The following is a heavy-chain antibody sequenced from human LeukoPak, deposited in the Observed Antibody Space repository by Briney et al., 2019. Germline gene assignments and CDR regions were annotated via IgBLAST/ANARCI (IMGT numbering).Heavy chain of an antibody. CDR2: IYYSGST. Sequence: ASETLSLTCSVSGGSISTGHYWNWIRQRPGKGLEWIGYIYYSGSTNYNPSLKSRVTISVDTSKNQFSLKLSSVTAADTAVYYCARDLGTNADWGQGTLVTVSS. J-gene: IGHJ4*02. CDR1: GGSISTGHY. V-gene: IGHV4-59*11. CDR3: ARDLGTNAD. D-gene: IGHD1-7*01.